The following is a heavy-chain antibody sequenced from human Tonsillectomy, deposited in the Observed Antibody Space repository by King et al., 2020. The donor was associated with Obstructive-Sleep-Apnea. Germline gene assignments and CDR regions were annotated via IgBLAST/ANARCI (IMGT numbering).Heavy chain of an antibody. CDR2: IYPGDSDT. J-gene: IGHJ4*02. D-gene: IGHD5-18*01. CDR1: GYSFTSYW. V-gene: IGHV5-51*01. CDR3: ARQGEVDTAMVSPIDY. Sequence: QLVQSGAEVKKPGESLKISCKGSGYSFTSYWIGWVRQMPGKGLEWMGIIYPGDSDTRYSPSFQSQATISADKSISTAYLQWSSLTASDTAMYYCARQGEVDTAMVSPIDYWGQGTLVTVSS.